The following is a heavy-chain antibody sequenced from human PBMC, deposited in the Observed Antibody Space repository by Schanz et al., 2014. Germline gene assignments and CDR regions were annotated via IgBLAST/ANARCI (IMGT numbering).Heavy chain of an antibody. CDR1: GGTFSSYT. Sequence: QVQLVQSGAEVKKPGSSVKVSCKASGGTFSSYTINWVRHAPGQGLEWMGRIIPITGITNYAQKFQGRVTMTTDKSTSTAYMELSNLRSEDTAVYYCARAGQDYSDSSGYATYYFGNWGQGTLVTVSS. J-gene: IGHJ4*02. CDR3: ARAGQDYSDSSGYATYYFGN. CDR2: IIPITGIT. V-gene: IGHV1-69*02. D-gene: IGHD3-22*01.